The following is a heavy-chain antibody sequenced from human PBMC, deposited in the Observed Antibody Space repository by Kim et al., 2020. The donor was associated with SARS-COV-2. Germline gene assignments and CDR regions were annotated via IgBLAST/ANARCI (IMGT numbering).Heavy chain of an antibody. V-gene: IGHV3-15*01. CDR1: GFTFSNAW. CDR3: TTELLWFGAFYYFDY. CDR2: IKSKTDGGTT. D-gene: IGHD3-10*01. Sequence: GGSLRLSCAASGFTFSNAWMSWVRQAPGKGLEWVGRIKSKTDGGTTDYAAHVKGRFTISRDDSKNTLYLQMNSLKTEDTAVYYCTTELLWFGAFYYFDYWGQGTLVTVSS. J-gene: IGHJ4*02.